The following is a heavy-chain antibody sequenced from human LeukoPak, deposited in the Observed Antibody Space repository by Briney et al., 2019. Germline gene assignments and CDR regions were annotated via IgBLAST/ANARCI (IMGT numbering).Heavy chain of an antibody. Sequence: PGGSLRLSCTASGFTFTTYSINWVRQGPGKRLEWVSSISSSSSYIYYADSVKGRFTISRDNAKNSLYLQMNYLRAEDTAVYYCARGLYDYVWGSYRPIYFDYWGQGTLVPVSS. CDR3: ARGLYDYVWGSYRPIYFDY. V-gene: IGHV3-21*01. CDR2: ISSSSSYI. J-gene: IGHJ4*02. CDR1: GFTFTTYS. D-gene: IGHD3-16*02.